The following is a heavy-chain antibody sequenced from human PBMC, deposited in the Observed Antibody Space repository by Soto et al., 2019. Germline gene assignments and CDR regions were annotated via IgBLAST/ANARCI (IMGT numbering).Heavy chain of an antibody. CDR1: GGSISSGGYY. Sequence: TLSLTCTVSGGSISSGGYYCSWIRQHPGKGLEWIGYIYYSGSTYYNPSLKSRVTISVDTSKNQFSLKLSSVTAADTAASYCARVNCAKGSASRAVGCSWYDPWGQGTRVTVAT. CDR3: ARVNCAKGSASRAVGCSWYDP. V-gene: IGHV4-31*03. D-gene: IGHD6-6*01. CDR2: IYYSGST. J-gene: IGHJ5*02.